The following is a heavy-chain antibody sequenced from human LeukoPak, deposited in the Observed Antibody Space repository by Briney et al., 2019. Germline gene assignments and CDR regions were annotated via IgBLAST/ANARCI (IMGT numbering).Heavy chain of an antibody. V-gene: IGHV3-48*03. CDR3: ARIDFDWTFSHDY. D-gene: IGHD3-9*01. Sequence: GGSLRLSCAAPGFTFSSYEMNWVRQAPGKGLEWVSYTSSSGSTMYYADSVKGRFTSSRDNTRNSLYLQMNSLRAEDTAVYYCARIDFDWTFSHDYWGQGTLVTVSS. CDR2: TSSSGSTM. J-gene: IGHJ4*02. CDR1: GFTFSSYE.